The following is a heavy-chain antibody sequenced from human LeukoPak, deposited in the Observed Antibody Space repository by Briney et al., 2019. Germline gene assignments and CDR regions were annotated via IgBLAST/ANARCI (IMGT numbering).Heavy chain of an antibody. J-gene: IGHJ4*02. Sequence: GGSLKLSCVGSGLTFSGFPMHWVRQASGKGLEWVGRIRSKGNSYATAYAASVRGRFTISRDDSENTAYLQMNSLNTEDTAVYYCTRLNDYGDPSFDYWGQGTLVTVSS. CDR3: TRLNDYGDPSFDY. D-gene: IGHD4-17*01. CDR1: GLTFSGFP. V-gene: IGHV3-73*01. CDR2: IRSKGNSYAT.